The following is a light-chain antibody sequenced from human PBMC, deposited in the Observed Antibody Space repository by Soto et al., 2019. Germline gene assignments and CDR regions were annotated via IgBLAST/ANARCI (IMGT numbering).Light chain of an antibody. CDR3: TSYAGSNIWV. J-gene: IGLJ3*02. V-gene: IGLV2-8*01. CDR1: SSDVGAYNY. Sequence: QSALTQPPSASGSPGQSVTISCTGTSSDVGAYNYVSWYQQYPGKAPKLMIYEVNKRPSGVPDRFSGSKSGKTASLTVSGLKPEDEDDYHCTSYAGSNIWVFGGGTKLTVL. CDR2: EVN.